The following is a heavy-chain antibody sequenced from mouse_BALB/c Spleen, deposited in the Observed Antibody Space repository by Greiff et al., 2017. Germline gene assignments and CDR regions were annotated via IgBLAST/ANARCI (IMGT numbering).Heavy chain of an antibody. V-gene: IGHV5-17*02. CDR1: GFTFSSFG. D-gene: IGHD2-1*01. CDR3: ARSSYGNYFDY. J-gene: IGHJ2*01. CDR2: ISSGSSTI. Sequence: VQLKESGGGLVQPGGSRKLSCAASGFTFSSFGMHWVRQAPEKGLEWVAYISSGSSTIYYADTVKGRFTISRDNPKNTLFLQMTSLRSEDTAMYYCARSSYGNYFDYWGQGTTLTVSS.